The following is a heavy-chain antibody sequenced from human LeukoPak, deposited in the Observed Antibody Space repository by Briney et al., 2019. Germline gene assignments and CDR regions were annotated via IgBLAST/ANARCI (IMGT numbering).Heavy chain of an antibody. V-gene: IGHV4-39*07. CDR3: ARANYDILTGYRGYYNYYYMDV. CDR1: GGSISSSPYY. J-gene: IGHJ6*03. D-gene: IGHD3-9*01. Sequence: SETLSLTCTVSGGSISSSPYYWGWIRQPPGKGLEWIGSIYHSGSTYYNPSLQSRVTISVDTSKNQFSLKLRSVNVADTALYYCARANYDILTGYRGYYNYYYMDVWGEGTTVTVSS. CDR2: IYHSGST.